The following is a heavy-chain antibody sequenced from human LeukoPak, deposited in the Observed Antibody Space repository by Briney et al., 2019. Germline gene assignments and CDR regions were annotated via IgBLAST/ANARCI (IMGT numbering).Heavy chain of an antibody. CDR1: GYTFTGYY. D-gene: IGHD3-22*01. CDR2: INPNSGGT. Sequence: ASVKVSCKASGYTFTGYYMHWVRQAPGQGLEWMGWINPNSGGTNYAQKFQGRVTMTRDTSISTAYMKLSRLRSDDTAVYYCARAPIYYYDSSGYYYFDYWGQGTLVTVSS. CDR3: ARAPIYYYDSSGYYYFDY. V-gene: IGHV1-2*02. J-gene: IGHJ4*02.